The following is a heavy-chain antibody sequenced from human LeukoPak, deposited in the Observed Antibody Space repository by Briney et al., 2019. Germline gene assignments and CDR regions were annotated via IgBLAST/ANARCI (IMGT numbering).Heavy chain of an antibody. CDR1: GDSIHRSRYY. J-gene: IGHJ4*02. D-gene: IGHD3-16*01. CDR3: ETLLGAVFDF. V-gene: IGHV4-39*07. Sequence: SETLSLTCTVSGDSIHRSRYYWGWIRQPPGRGLDWIASIYYTGSTYYTTSLKSLGTISVNTSKKQFSLKLRSVTAADAAVYYCETLLGAVFDFWGQGALVTVSS. CDR2: IYYTGST.